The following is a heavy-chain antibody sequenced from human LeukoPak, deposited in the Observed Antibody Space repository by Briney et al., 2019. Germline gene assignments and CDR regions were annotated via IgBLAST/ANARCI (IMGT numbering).Heavy chain of an antibody. J-gene: IGHJ5*02. D-gene: IGHD1-7*01. V-gene: IGHV3-21*01. CDR2: ISRASESI. CDR3: ASGATDTTRWFDP. CDR1: GFNFNTYS. Sequence: PGGSLRLSWEAAGFNFNTYSMAWVRQAPGKGLEWVSIISRASESIFYADSVKGRFTISRDNAKNSLYLQMNGLRAEDTAAYYCASGATDTTRWFDPWGQGTLVTVSS.